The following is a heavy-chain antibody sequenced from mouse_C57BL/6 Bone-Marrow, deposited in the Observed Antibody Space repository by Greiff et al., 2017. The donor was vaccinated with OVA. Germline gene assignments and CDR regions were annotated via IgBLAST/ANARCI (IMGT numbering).Heavy chain of an antibody. V-gene: IGHV1-81*01. D-gene: IGHD1-1*01. Sequence: VKLQESGAELARPGASVKLSCKASGYTFTSYGISWVKQRTGQGLEWIGELYPRSGNTYYNEKFKGKATLTADKSSSTAYMELRSLTSEDSAVYVFATNCYDSSPWFAYWGQGTLVTVSA. CDR3: ATNCYDSSPWFAY. CDR1: GYTFTSYG. J-gene: IGHJ3*01. CDR2: LYPRSGNT.